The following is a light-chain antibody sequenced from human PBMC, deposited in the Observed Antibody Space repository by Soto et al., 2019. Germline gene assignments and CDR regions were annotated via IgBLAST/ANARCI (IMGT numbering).Light chain of an antibody. CDR2: GAS. J-gene: IGKJ5*01. CDR3: QQYCISPDT. V-gene: IGKV3-20*01. CDR1: QGISGTY. Sequence: VLTQSPGTLSFSPGERATLSCRASQGISGTYSAWYQQKPCQAPRLLISGASLRATGIPDRFSGSGSGTDFTLTISRVEPEYVVVYYCQQYCISPDTFGQGTRIEMK.